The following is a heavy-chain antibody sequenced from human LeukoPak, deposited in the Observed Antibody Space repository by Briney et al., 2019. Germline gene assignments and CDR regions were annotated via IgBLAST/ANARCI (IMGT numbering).Heavy chain of an antibody. Sequence: GGSLRLSCAASGFTFSSYAMSWVRQAPGKGLEWVSGITGSAGSTHYADSVKGRFTISRDNTKNTLYLQMNSLRAEDTAIYYCAKSSYYDSSGYYREYYFDYWGQGTLVTVSS. CDR2: ITGSAGST. CDR3: AKSSYYDSSGYYREYYFDY. CDR1: GFTFSSYA. D-gene: IGHD3-22*01. J-gene: IGHJ4*02. V-gene: IGHV3-23*01.